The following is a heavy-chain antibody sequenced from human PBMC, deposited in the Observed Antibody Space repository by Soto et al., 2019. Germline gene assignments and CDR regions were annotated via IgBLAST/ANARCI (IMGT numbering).Heavy chain of an antibody. CDR3: ARAFGGYDPYYYYGMDV. J-gene: IGHJ6*02. CDR2: IITIFGTA. V-gene: IGHV1-69*01. CDR1: GGTFSSYA. D-gene: IGHD5-12*01. Sequence: QVQLVQSGAEVKKPGSSVKVSCKASGGTFSSYAISWVRQAPGQGLEWMGGIITIFGTANYAQKFQGRVTITADESTSTAYMELSSLRSEDTAVYYCARAFGGYDPYYYYGMDVWGQGTTVTVSS.